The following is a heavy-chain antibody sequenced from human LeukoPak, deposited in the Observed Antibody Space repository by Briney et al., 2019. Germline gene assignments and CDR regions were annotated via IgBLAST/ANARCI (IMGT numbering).Heavy chain of an antibody. CDR3: ARVRYYLDY. D-gene: IGHD3-9*01. CDR1: GFTISDHY. V-gene: IGHV3-72*01. CDR2: IRNKVNSYST. Sequence: PGGSLRLSCAASGFTISDHYMDWVRQAPGKGLEWVGRIRNKVNSYSTEYAASVKGRFTISRDDSKNSLYLQMNSLKTEDTAVYYCARVRYYLDYWGQGTLVTVSS. J-gene: IGHJ4*02.